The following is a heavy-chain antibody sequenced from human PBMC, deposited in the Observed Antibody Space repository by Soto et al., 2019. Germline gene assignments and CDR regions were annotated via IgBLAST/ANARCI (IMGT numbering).Heavy chain of an antibody. D-gene: IGHD6-13*01. CDR2: IHYSGTT. CDR3: AAGEASSRNLAPYYLDF. CDR1: GGSMGNYF. Sequence: SETLSLTCTVSGGSMGNYFWTWIRQPPGKGLEWIGYIHYSGTTSFFPSYNPSLRSRVTISEDTSKNQFSLKLLSVTTADTAVYFCAAGEASSRNLAPYYLDFRGQGTLVTVSS. J-gene: IGHJ4*02. V-gene: IGHV4-59*01.